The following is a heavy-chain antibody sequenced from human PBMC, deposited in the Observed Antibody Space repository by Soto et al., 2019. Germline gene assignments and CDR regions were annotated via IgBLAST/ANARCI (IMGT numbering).Heavy chain of an antibody. V-gene: IGHV1-69*01. CDR2: IIPIFGTA. J-gene: IGHJ6*02. CDR3: ARGTYYYGSGSYYLPYGMDV. D-gene: IGHD3-10*01. CDR1: GGTFSSYA. Sequence: QVQLVQSGAEVKKPGSSVKVSCKASGGTFSSYAISWVRQAPGQGLEWMGGIIPIFGTANYAQKFQGRVTITADESTSTAYTELSSLRSEDTAVYYCARGTYYYGSGSYYLPYGMDVWGQGTTVTVSS.